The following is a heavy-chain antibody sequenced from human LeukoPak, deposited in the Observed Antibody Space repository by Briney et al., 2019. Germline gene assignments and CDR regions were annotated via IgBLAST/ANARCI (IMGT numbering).Heavy chain of an antibody. D-gene: IGHD4-17*01. CDR2: ISDSFRIT. CDR1: GFPFSSYA. CDR3: AKRHGDYFDY. Sequence: PGGSLRLSCAASGFPFSSYAMSWVRQPPVKGLECISTISDSFRITDDADSVKGRFTISRDNSENTLYLQMNTLRAEDTAVYYCAKRHGDYFDYWGQGTLVTVSS. J-gene: IGHJ4*02. V-gene: IGHV3-23*01.